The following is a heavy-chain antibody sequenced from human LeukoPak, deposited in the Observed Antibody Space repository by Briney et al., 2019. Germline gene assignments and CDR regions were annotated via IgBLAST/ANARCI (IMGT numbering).Heavy chain of an antibody. CDR2: INHSGFI. J-gene: IGHJ3*02. Sequence: PSETLSLTCGVSGGSIDITNYWSWVRQAPGKGLEWIGEINHSGFINYNPSLKSRVIISADTSKIQFSLKLTSVTAADTAVYYCARGQRAFDIWGQGTMVTVST. CDR3: ARGQRAFDI. CDR1: GGSIDITNY. V-gene: IGHV4-4*02.